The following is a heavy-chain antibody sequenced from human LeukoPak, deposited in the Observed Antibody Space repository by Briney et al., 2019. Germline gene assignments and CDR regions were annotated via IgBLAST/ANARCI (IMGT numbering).Heavy chain of an antibody. CDR2: ISYDGSNK. D-gene: IGHD3-3*01. V-gene: IGHV3-30*18. Sequence: GGSLRLSCAASGFTFSSYGMHWVRQAPGKGLEWVAVISYDGSNKYYADSVKGRFTISRDNSKNTLYLQMNSLRAEDTAVYYCAKAHPLWSGYYNHYYYYGMDVWGQGTTVTVSS. CDR3: AKAHPLWSGYYNHYYYYGMDV. CDR1: GFTFSSYG. J-gene: IGHJ6*02.